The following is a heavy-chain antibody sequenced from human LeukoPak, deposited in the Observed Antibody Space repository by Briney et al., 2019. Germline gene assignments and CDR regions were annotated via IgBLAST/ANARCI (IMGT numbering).Heavy chain of an antibody. CDR3: AGGTVPTTFDS. CDR1: GFTFSSYF. V-gene: IGHV3-7*04. J-gene: IGHJ4*02. Sequence: GGSLRLSCVASGFTFSSYFMSWVRQTGKGLEWVATIKHDGSERYYLDSVKGRFTISRDNAKNSLYLQVNSLSADDTAVYHCAGGTVPTTFDSWGQGTLVTVSS. D-gene: IGHD5-12*01. CDR2: IKHDGSER.